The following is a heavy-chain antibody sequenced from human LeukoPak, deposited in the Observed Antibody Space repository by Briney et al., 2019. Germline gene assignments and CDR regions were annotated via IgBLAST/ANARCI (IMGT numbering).Heavy chain of an antibody. CDR1: GGSITTHY. V-gene: IGHV4-59*11. Sequence: SETLSLTCTVSGGSITTHYWSWIRQPPGKGLVWIGYNSHIDSTNDNPSLKGRVTISKDTSKNQVSLKVTSVSPADTAVYYCARAGSVAASPIDYWGQGILVIISS. J-gene: IGHJ4*02. CDR2: NSHIDST. D-gene: IGHD2-15*01. CDR3: ARAGSVAASPIDY.